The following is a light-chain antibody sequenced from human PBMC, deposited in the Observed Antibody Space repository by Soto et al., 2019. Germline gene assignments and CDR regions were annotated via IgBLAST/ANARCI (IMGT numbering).Light chain of an antibody. CDR1: QSVNTNY. CDR3: QQYGSSPIT. J-gene: IGKJ5*01. V-gene: IGKV3-20*01. CDR2: GAS. Sequence: EIVLTQSPGTLSLSPGERATLSCRASQSVNTNYLAWYQPKSGQAPRLLIYGASSRATGIPDRFSGSGSGKYFTLTIIRLEPEDFAADFCQQYGSSPITFGQGTRLEIK.